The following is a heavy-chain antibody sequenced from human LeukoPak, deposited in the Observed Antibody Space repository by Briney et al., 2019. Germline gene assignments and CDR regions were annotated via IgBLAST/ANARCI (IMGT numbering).Heavy chain of an antibody. CDR2: MYTGGGR. Sequence: GGSLRLSCAASGFSVSNYYMSWVRQPPGKGLEWVSVMYTGGGRYYGDSVKGRFTISRDNSKNTVFLQMDSLRVEDTALYYCTRGQSYCGADCYSDWGQGTLVTVSS. CDR1: GFSVSNYY. J-gene: IGHJ4*02. CDR3: TRGQSYCGADCYSD. V-gene: IGHV3-66*01. D-gene: IGHD2-21*02.